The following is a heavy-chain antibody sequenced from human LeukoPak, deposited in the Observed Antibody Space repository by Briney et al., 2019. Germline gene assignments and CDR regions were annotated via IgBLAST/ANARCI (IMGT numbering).Heavy chain of an antibody. D-gene: IGHD1/OR15-1a*01. V-gene: IGHV1-24*01. Sequence: ASVKVSCKVSGYTLTELSMHWVRQAPGKGLEWMGGFDPEDGETIYAQKFQGRVTMTEDTSTDTAYMELSSLRSEDTAVYYCVRDANRYNWNTLGFGIPSPNFDYWGQGTPVTVSS. CDR2: FDPEDGET. CDR3: VRDANRYNWNTLGFGIPSPNFDY. CDR1: GYTLTELS. J-gene: IGHJ4*02.